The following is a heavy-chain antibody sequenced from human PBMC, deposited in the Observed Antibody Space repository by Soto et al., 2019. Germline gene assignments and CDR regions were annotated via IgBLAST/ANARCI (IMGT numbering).Heavy chain of an antibody. J-gene: IGHJ6*02. V-gene: IGHV4-31*03. Sequence: QVQLRESGPGLVKPSQTLSLTCTVSGGSISSGGYYWSWIRQHPGKGLQWIGYIYYSGSTYYNPSLKRRVTMTVDTAKNQYSLKLSSVTAADTAVDYCARDRHLVGNPYGMDVWGQGTTVTVSS. D-gene: IGHD2-15*01. CDR3: ARDRHLVGNPYGMDV. CDR1: GGSISSGGYY. CDR2: IYYSGST.